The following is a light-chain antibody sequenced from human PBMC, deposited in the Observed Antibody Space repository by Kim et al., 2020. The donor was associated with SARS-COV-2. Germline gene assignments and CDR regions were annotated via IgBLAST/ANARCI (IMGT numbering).Light chain of an antibody. CDR1: SSNIGSNY. J-gene: IGLJ2*01. V-gene: IGLV1-47*01. CDR3: AAWDDSLSGL. Sequence: PGQRVTISCSGSSSNIGSNYVYWYQKFPGTAPKLLIYRNNQRPSGVPDRFSGSKSGTSASQAISGLRSEDEDNYFCAAWDDSLSGLFGGGTQLTVL. CDR2: RNN.